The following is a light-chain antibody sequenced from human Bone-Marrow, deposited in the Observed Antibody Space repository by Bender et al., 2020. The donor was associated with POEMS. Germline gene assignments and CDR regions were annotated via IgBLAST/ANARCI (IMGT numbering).Light chain of an antibody. J-gene: IGLJ1*01. CDR3: SSYTSGTTLYV. CDR1: RSDIGTYNL. V-gene: IGLV2-14*02. Sequence: QSALTQPASVSGSPGQSITISCTGTRSDIGTYNLVSWYQQYPGKAPKLIIYEGSERPSGVSNRFSGSKSGNTASLTISGLQAEDEAHYYCSSYTSGTTLYVFGTGTRVTV. CDR2: EGS.